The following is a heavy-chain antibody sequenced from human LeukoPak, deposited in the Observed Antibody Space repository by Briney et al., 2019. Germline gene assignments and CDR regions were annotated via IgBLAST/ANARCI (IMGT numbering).Heavy chain of an antibody. V-gene: IGHV3-23*01. CDR1: GFTFSSYA. D-gene: IGHD2-2*01. Sequence: GGSLRLSCTASGFTFSSYAMSWVRQAPGTGLEWFSAITDSGGDTYYSDSVKGRFIISRDNSKNSLYLHMNCLRAEDTAVYHCAKGSSASRPYYFDYWGQGTLVTVSS. CDR2: ITDSGGDT. CDR3: AKGSSASRPYYFDY. J-gene: IGHJ4*02.